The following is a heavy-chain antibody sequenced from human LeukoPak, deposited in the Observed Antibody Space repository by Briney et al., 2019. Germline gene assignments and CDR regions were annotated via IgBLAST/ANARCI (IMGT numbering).Heavy chain of an antibody. CDR1: GGSISSSSYY. CDR2: IYYSGST. Sequence: SETLSLTCTVSGGSISSSSYYWGWIRQHPGKGLEWIGSIYYSGSTYYNPSLKSRVTISVDTSKNQFSLKLSSVTAADTAVYYCARVLERRYYYYYYMDVWGKGTTVTVSS. D-gene: IGHD1-1*01. J-gene: IGHJ6*03. CDR3: ARVLERRYYYYYYMDV. V-gene: IGHV4-39*07.